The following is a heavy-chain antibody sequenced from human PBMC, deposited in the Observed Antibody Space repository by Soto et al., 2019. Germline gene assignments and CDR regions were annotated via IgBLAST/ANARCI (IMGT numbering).Heavy chain of an antibody. V-gene: IGHV1-18*01. Sequence: ASVKVSCKASGYTFTSYGISWVRQAPGQGLEWMGWISAYNGNTNYAQKLQGRVTMTTDTSTSTVYMELRSLRSDDTAVYYCARPARRYYDSSGYDLGVGAFDIWGQGTMVTVSS. D-gene: IGHD3-22*01. CDR3: ARPARRYYDSSGYDLGVGAFDI. CDR1: GYTFTSYG. J-gene: IGHJ3*02. CDR2: ISAYNGNT.